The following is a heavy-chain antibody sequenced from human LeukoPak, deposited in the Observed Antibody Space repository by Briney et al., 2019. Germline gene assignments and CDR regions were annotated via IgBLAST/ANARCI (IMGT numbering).Heavy chain of an antibody. J-gene: IGHJ4*02. CDR1: GGSISSYC. CDR3: ATSYDSKTAPYDV. Sequence: PSETLSLTCTVSGGSISSYCWSWVRQPPGKGLEWIVYIYPSGSTDYNPSLRGRVTMSVDTSKSQLSMELRYLTAADTAMYYCATSYDSKTAPYDVWGQGILVTVSS. V-gene: IGHV4-4*09. CDR2: IYPSGST. D-gene: IGHD3-3*01.